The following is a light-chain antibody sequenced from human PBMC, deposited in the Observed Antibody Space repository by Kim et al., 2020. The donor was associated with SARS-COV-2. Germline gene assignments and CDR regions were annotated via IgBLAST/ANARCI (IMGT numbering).Light chain of an antibody. V-gene: IGLV3-25*03. CDR3: QSADSSGSWV. J-gene: IGLJ3*02. CDR1: ALPKQY. Sequence: SYELTQPPSVSVSPGQTARITCSGDALPKQYAYWYQQKPGQAPVLVIYKDSERPSGTPERFSGSSSGTTVTLTINGVQAEDEADYYCQSADSSGSWVFGGGTQLTVL. CDR2: KDS.